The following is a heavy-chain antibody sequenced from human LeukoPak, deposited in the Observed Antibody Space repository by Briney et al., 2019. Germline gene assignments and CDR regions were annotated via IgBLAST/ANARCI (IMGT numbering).Heavy chain of an antibody. J-gene: IGHJ6*03. D-gene: IGHD3-10*02. CDR2: ISFDGGNK. CDR1: GFTFSNYG. CDR3: AREVFWADYYMDV. V-gene: IGHV3-30*03. Sequence: PERSLRLSCAASGFTFSNYGMHWVRQAPGKGLEWVALISFDGGNKNYADSVKGRFTVSRDNSRNTLYLQMNSLRAEDTAVYYCAREVFWADYYMDVWGKGTTVTVSS.